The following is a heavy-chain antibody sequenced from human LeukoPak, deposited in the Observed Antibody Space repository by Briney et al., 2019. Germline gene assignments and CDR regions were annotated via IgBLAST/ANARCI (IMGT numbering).Heavy chain of an antibody. CDR1: GCGFSIYA. CDR2: IIPIFGTA. CDR3: TRNGMTDSPYYYYGMDV. J-gene: IGHJ6*04. Sequence: SVNVSCKGSGCGFSIYAFSLVRQAPAQGLEWMGVIIPIFGTANYLYKFQVRVTITAAESTSPAYMEMSSLTTEDTAAYYCTRNGMTDSPYYYYGMDVWGKGTTATVSS. V-gene: IGHV1-69*13. D-gene: IGHD1-1*01.